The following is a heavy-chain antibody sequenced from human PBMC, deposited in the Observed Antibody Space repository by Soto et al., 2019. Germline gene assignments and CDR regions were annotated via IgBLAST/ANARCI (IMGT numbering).Heavy chain of an antibody. CDR3: ARGEGGPRWGSIDY. J-gene: IGHJ4*02. Sequence: ASLQVSCKASGYTFTGYYMHWVRQAPGQGLDWMGWINPNSDGTNYAQKFQSWVTMTRNTSISTAYMELSRLRSDDTVVYYCARGEGGPRWGSIDYWGQGTLVNVSS. CDR1: GYTFTGYY. D-gene: IGHD2-21*01. CDR2: INPNSDGT. V-gene: IGHV1-2*04.